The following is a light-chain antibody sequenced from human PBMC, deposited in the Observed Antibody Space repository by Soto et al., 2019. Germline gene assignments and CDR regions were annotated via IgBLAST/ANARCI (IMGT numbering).Light chain of an antibody. CDR2: GAS. V-gene: IGKV3-20*01. J-gene: IGKJ4*01. CDR1: QSVRSSY. CDR3: QQYVSSPLT. Sequence: EIVLTQSPGTLSLSPGKRATLSCRASQSVRSSYLAWYQQKPGQAPRLLIHGASSRATGVPDRFSGSGSGTDFTLTISRLEPEDFAVYYCQQYVSSPLTFGGGTKVDIK.